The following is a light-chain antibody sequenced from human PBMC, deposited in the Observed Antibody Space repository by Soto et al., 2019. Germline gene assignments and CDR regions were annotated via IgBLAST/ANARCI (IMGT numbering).Light chain of an antibody. V-gene: IGLV2-14*03. CDR1: NSDVGAYSY. Sequence: QSALTKPASVSGSPGQSITISYTGTNSDVGAYSYVSWYQQYPGKAPKLLIYDVGARPSGISDRFSGSKSGNTASLTISGLQAEDEADYYCSSYTAFTTYVFGSGTKVTVL. CDR2: DVG. J-gene: IGLJ1*01. CDR3: SSYTAFTTYV.